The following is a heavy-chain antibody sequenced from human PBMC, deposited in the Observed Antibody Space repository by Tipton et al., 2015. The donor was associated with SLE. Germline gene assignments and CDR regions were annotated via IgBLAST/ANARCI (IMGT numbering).Heavy chain of an antibody. CDR2: INSDGSST. J-gene: IGHJ4*02. CDR3: VQNSRIAVFEMVTPTFDS. V-gene: IGHV3-74*01. CDR1: GFTFSSYW. D-gene: IGHD3-3*01. Sequence: SLRLSCAASGFTFSSYWMHWVRQAPGKGLVWVSRINSDGSSTSYADSVKGRFTISRDNAKNTLYLQMSSLRTDDTAVYYCVQNSRIAVFEMVTPTFDSWGQGTLVTVSS.